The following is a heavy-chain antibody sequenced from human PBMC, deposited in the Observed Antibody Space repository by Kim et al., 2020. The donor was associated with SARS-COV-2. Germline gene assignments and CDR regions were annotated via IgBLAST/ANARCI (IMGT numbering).Heavy chain of an antibody. V-gene: IGHV1-69*13. Sequence: SVKVSCKASVGTFSSYAISWVRQAPGQGLEWMGGIIPIFGTANYAQKFQGRVTITADESTSTAYMELSSLRSEDTAVYYCARAGYSGYDLFDYWGQGTLVTVSS. CDR3: ARAGYSGYDLFDY. D-gene: IGHD5-12*01. J-gene: IGHJ4*02. CDR1: VGTFSSYA. CDR2: IIPIFGTA.